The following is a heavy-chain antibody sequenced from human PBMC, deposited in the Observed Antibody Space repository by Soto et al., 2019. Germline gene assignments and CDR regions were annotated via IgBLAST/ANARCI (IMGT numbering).Heavy chain of an antibody. J-gene: IGHJ6*02. D-gene: IGHD2-8*01. CDR1: GYSFTDYH. V-gene: IGHV1-2*04. Sequence: ASVKVSCKASGYSFTDYHIHWVRQAPGQGLEWLGRHNPKSGGTSTAQKFQGWVTMTTDTSISTASMELTRLTSDDTAIYYCARGDSTDCSNGVCSFFYNHDMDVWGQGTTVTVSS. CDR2: HNPKSGGT. CDR3: ARGDSTDCSNGVCSFFYNHDMDV.